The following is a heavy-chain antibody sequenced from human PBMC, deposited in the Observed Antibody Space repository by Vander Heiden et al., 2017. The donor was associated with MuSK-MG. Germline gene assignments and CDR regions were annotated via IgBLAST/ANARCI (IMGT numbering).Heavy chain of an antibody. J-gene: IGHJ4*02. CDR2: ISSSGSTI. CDR1: GFTFSSYE. Sequence: EVQLVESGGGLVQPGGSLRLSCSASGFTFSSYEMNWVRQAPGKGLEWVSYISSSGSTIYYADSVKGRFTISRDNAKNSLYLQMNSLRAEDTAVYYCASGLSATFDYWGQGTLVTVSS. CDR3: ASGLSATFDY. V-gene: IGHV3-48*03.